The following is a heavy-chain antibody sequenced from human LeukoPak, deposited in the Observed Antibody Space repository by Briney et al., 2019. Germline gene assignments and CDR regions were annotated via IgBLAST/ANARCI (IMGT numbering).Heavy chain of an antibody. D-gene: IGHD4-17*01. Sequence: PGGSLRLSCAASGFTFSSYSMNWVRQAQGKGLEWVSSMSSSSSYIYYADSVKGRFTISRDNAKNSLYLQMNSLRAEDTAVYYCARFIIPSDDYGDYGLDYWGQGTLVTVSS. CDR2: MSSSSSYI. V-gene: IGHV3-21*01. CDR1: GFTFSSYS. J-gene: IGHJ4*02. CDR3: ARFIIPSDDYGDYGLDY.